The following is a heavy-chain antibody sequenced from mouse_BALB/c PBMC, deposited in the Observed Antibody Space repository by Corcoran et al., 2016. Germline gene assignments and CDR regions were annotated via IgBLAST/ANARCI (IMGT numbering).Heavy chain of an antibody. D-gene: IGHD3-1*01. Sequence: QIQLVQSGPELKKPGETVKISCKASGYTFTNYGMNWVKQAPGKGLKWMGWINTYTGEPTYADDFKGRFAFSFETSASTAYLQINNLKNEDTATYFCARSISSGFAWFAYWGQGTLVTVSA. V-gene: IGHV9-3-1*01. J-gene: IGHJ3*01. CDR1: GYTFTNYG. CDR3: ARSISSGFAWFAY. CDR2: INTYTGEP.